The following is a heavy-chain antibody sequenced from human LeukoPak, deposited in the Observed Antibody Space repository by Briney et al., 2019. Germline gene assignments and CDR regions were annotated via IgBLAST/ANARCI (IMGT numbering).Heavy chain of an antibody. Sequence: GGSLRLSCAASGFTFSSYSMNWVRQAPGKGLEWVSYISSSSTIYYADSVKGRFTISRDNAKNSLYLQMNSLRDEDTAVYYCARDARYCGGDCYSDYWGQGTLVTVSS. CDR1: GFTFSSYS. CDR2: ISSSSTI. V-gene: IGHV3-48*02. D-gene: IGHD2-21*02. J-gene: IGHJ4*02. CDR3: ARDARYCGGDCYSDY.